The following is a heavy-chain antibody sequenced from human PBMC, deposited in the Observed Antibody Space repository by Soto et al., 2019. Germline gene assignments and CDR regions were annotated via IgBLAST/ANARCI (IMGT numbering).Heavy chain of an antibody. V-gene: IGHV4-59*01. CDR2: IYYSGST. J-gene: IGHJ5*02. CDR1: GGSISSYY. Sequence: SETLSLTCTVSGGSISSYYWSWIRQPPGKGLEWIGYIYYSGSTNYNPSLKSRVTISVDTSKNQFSLKLSSVTAADTAVYYCARSSHFWSGYGWFDPWGQGTLVTAPQ. D-gene: IGHD3-3*02. CDR3: ARSSHFWSGYGWFDP.